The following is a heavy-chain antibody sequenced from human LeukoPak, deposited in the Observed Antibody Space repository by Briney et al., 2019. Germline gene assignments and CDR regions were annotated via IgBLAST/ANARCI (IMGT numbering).Heavy chain of an antibody. CDR2: IYPGDSDT. CDR1: GYSFTSYW. Sequence: GESLKISCKGSGYSFTSYWIGWVRQMPGKGLEWMGIIYPGDSDTRYSPSFQGQVTISADKSISTAYLQWSSLKASDTAMYYCATAGIAAAGPLYYYGMDVWGQGTTVTVSS. V-gene: IGHV5-51*01. D-gene: IGHD6-13*01. CDR3: ATAGIAAAGPLYYYGMDV. J-gene: IGHJ6*02.